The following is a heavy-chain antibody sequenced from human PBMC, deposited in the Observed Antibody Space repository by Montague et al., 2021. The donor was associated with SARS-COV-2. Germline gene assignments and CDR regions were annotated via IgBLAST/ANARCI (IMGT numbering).Heavy chain of an antibody. D-gene: IGHD4-17*01. CDR3: ARVGAYGDYPTPPTFDY. J-gene: IGHJ4*02. CDR2: IYYSGST. CDR1: GFSLSTSGMC. V-gene: IGHV4-61*08. Sequence: KPTQTLTLTCTFSGFSLSTSGMCVSWIRQPPGKGLEWIGYIYYSGSTNYNPSLKSRVTISVDTSKNQFSLKLSSVTAADTAVYYCARVGAYGDYPTPPTFDYWGQGTLVTVSS.